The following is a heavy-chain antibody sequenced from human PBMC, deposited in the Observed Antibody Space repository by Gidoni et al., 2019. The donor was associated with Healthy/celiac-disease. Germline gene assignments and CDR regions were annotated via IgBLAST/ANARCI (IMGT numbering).Heavy chain of an antibody. V-gene: IGHV4-30-4*01. D-gene: IGHD5-12*01. J-gene: IGHJ4*02. CDR1: GGSLSRGDYY. CDR2: IYDSGST. Sequence: QVQLQESAPGLVKPSQTLSLTCTVSGGSLSRGDYYWRWLRQPPGKGLEWIGYIYDSGSTYYNPSLKSRVAISVDTSKNQFSLKLSSVTAADTAVYYCAQSGRWLQYLDYWGQGTLVTVSS. CDR3: AQSGRWLQYLDY.